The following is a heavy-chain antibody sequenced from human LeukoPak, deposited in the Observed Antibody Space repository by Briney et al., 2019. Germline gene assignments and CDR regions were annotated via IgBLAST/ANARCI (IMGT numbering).Heavy chain of an antibody. CDR3: ARLHVEMATKMGRN. J-gene: IGHJ4*02. V-gene: IGHV1-8*03. Sequence: GASVKDSCKASGYTFTSYDINWVRQATGQGLEWMGWMNPNSGNTGYAQKFQGRVTITRNTSISTAYMELSSLRSEDTAVYYCARLHVEMATKMGRNWGQGTLVTVSS. D-gene: IGHD5-24*01. CDR2: MNPNSGNT. CDR1: GYTFTSYD.